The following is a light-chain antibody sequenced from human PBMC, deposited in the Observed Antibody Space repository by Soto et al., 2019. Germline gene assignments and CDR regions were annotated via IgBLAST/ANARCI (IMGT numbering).Light chain of an antibody. J-gene: IGLJ2*01. Sequence: QSALTQPASVSGSPGQSITISCTEISSDIGGYNYVSWYQQHPGKAPKLIIYDVNNRPSGVSNRFSGSKSGDTASLTISGLQAEDEDDYYCSSYITTSTSVVFGGGTKLTVL. CDR1: SSDIGGYNY. CDR3: SSYITTSTSVV. CDR2: DVN. V-gene: IGLV2-14*01.